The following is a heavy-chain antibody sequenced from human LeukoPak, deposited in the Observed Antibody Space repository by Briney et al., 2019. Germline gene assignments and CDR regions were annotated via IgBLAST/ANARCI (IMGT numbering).Heavy chain of an antibody. CDR1: GGSISSYY. D-gene: IGHD1-26*01. Sequence: SETLSLTCTVSGGSISSYYWSWIRQPPGKGLEWIGYIYYSGSTNYNPSLKSRVTISVDTSKNQFSLKLSSVTAADTAVYYCARDGSGSYSPHYMDVWGKGTTVTVSS. CDR3: ARDGSGSYSPHYMDV. CDR2: IYYSGST. J-gene: IGHJ6*03. V-gene: IGHV4-59*01.